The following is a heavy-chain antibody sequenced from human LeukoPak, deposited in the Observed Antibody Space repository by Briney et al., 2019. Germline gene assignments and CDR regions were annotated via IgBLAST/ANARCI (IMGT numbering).Heavy chain of an antibody. D-gene: IGHD4-17*01. J-gene: IGHJ6*03. V-gene: IGHV3-21*01. Sequence: GGSLRLSCAASGFTFSNYRMNWVRQAPGEGLEWVSSISSRSTYVYYAASVKGRFTISRDDAKSSLYLQMSSLRAEDTAVYYCATVDGDLPYYMDDWGKGTTVTVSS. CDR3: ATVDGDLPYYMDD. CDR1: GFTFSNYR. CDR2: ISSRSTYV.